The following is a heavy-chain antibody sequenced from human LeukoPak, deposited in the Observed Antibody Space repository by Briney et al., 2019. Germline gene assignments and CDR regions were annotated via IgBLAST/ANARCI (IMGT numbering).Heavy chain of an antibody. CDR1: AGFPFSDSW. CDR3: VGGIGWQPDY. V-gene: IGHV3-7*03. Sequence: GGSLRLSCAASAGFPFSDSWMNWARQAPGKGLEWVAIISQDGREKLYVDSVKGRFTISRDNAKSSLYLQINSLRAEDTAVYYCVGGIGWQPDYWGQGTLVTVSS. CDR2: ISQDGREK. D-gene: IGHD6-19*01. J-gene: IGHJ4*02.